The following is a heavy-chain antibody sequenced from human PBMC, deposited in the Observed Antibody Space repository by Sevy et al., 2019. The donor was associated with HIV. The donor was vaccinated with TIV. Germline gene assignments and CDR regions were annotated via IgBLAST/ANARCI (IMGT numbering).Heavy chain of an antibody. CDR3: ARQRAYSTAQIRRYFFDS. V-gene: IGHV4-39*01. Sequence: SETLSLTCTVSRGSVSSSDYYWGWIRQPPGKGLEWIGSMSHSGNPYYKPSLKSRLTISIDASTNQFSLSLRSLTAADTANFSGARQRAYSTAQIRRYFFDSWGPGVLVTVSS. J-gene: IGHJ4*02. CDR1: RGSVSSSDYY. D-gene: IGHD3-9*01. CDR2: MSHSGNP.